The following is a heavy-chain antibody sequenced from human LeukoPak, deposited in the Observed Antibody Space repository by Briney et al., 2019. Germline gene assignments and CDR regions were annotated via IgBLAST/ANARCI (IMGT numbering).Heavy chain of an antibody. V-gene: IGHV4-4*02. CDR2: INHSGST. CDR3: ASHTPEQGDY. CDR1: GDSISSTNW. Sequence: SGTLSLTCAVSGDSISSTNWWNWVRQPPGKGLEWIGEINHSGSTNYNPSLKSRVTISVDTSKNQFSLKLSSVTAADTAVYYCASHTPEQGDYWGQGTLVTVSS. J-gene: IGHJ4*02. D-gene: IGHD2-2*02.